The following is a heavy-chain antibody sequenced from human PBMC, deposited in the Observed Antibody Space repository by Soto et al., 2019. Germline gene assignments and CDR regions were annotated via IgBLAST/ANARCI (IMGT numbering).Heavy chain of an antibody. CDR1: GYTFTNYA. Sequence: QVQLVQSGAEVEKPGASVKVSCKASGYTFTNYAVHWVRQAPGQRLEWMGWIIAGNGNTRFSQNLQGRVTITRDTSARTVYMELSSLRSEDTAVYYCARGHLAVVPVASWFYYMDVWGKGTTVTVSS. CDR2: IIAGNGNT. J-gene: IGHJ6*03. V-gene: IGHV1-3*01. D-gene: IGHD2-2*01. CDR3: ARGHLAVVPVASWFYYMDV.